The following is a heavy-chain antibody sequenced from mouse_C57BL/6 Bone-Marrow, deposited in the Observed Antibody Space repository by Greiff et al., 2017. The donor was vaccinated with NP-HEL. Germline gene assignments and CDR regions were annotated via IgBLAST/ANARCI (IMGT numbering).Heavy chain of an antibody. J-gene: IGHJ3*01. CDR3: ARKAYYGRSYEFAY. D-gene: IGHD1-1*01. V-gene: IGHV1-50*01. Sequence: QVQLKQPGAELVKPGASVKLSCKASGYTFTTYWMQWVKQRPGQGLEWIGEIDPSDSYTNYNQKFKGKATLTVDTSSSTAYMQLSSLTSEDSAVYYCARKAYYGRSYEFAYWGQGTRVTVSA. CDR1: GYTFTTYW. CDR2: IDPSDSYT.